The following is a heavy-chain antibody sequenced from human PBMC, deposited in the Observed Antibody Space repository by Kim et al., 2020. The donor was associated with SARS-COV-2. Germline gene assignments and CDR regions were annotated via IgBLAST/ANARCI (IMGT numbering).Heavy chain of an antibody. Sequence: GGSLRLSCTTSGFIFSDSGMPWLRQVPGKGLEWVANIRGDGSGENYVDSVKGRFTISRDNAKKSVYLQMNSLRVDDTAVYYCARWMNPGSWGQGTVFTVS. V-gene: IGHV3-7*01. CDR1: GFIFSDSG. CDR2: IRGDGSGE. CDR3: ARWMNPGS. J-gene: IGHJ4*02. D-gene: IGHD2-2*03.